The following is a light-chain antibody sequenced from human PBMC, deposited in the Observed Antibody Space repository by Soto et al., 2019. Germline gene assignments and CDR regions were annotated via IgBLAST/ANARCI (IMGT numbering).Light chain of an antibody. J-gene: IGKJ5*01. Sequence: TVMTQSPATLSVSVGERVTLSCRASQSVRNNLAWYQQKPGQAPRLLIYGASTRATGLPARFSGSGSGTEFTLTISSLQSEDFAVYYCEQYNNWPITFGQGTRLEIK. CDR1: QSVRNN. V-gene: IGKV3-15*01. CDR2: GAS. CDR3: EQYNNWPIT.